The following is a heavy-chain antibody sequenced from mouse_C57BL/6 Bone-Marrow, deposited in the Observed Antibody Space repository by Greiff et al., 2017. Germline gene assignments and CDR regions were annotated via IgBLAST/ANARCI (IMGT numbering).Heavy chain of an antibody. CDR3: ARRVGDCWGFDV. Sequence: VQLQQSGPELVKPGASVKISCKASGYAFSSSWMNWVKQRPGKGLEWIGRIYPGDGDTNYNGKFKGKATLTADKSSSTAYMQLSSLTSEDSAVYFCARRVGDCWGFDVWGKGTTVTVSS. V-gene: IGHV1-82*01. D-gene: IGHD2-13*01. CDR2: IYPGDGDT. J-gene: IGHJ1*03. CDR1: GYAFSSSW.